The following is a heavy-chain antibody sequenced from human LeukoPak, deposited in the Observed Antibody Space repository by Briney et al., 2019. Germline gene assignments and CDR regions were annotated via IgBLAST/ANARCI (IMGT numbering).Heavy chain of an antibody. D-gene: IGHD2-15*01. J-gene: IGHJ5*02. CDR2: IYYRGTT. CDR1: TASISSYY. Sequence: PSETLSLTCTVSTASISSYYRSWIRQPPGKGLEWIGCIYYRGTTNYNPSLQSRVTISVDTSKNQFSLKLDSVTAADTACYYFARDVTCRGGSCYSRWFDPWGQGTLVTVSS. V-gene: IGHV4-59*01. CDR3: ARDVTCRGGSCYSRWFDP.